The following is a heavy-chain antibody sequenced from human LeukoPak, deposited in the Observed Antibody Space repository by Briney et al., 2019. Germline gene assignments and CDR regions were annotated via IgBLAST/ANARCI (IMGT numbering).Heavy chain of an antibody. CDR2: ISAYNGNT. V-gene: IGHV1-18*04. Sequence: ASVKVSCKASGYTFTGYYMHWVRQAPGQGLEWMGWISAYNGNTNYAQKLQGRVTMTTDTSTGTAYMELRSLRSDDTAVYYCARDYYDSSGYYYAFFDYWGQGTLVTVSS. CDR1: GYTFTGYY. CDR3: ARDYYDSSGYYYAFFDY. J-gene: IGHJ4*02. D-gene: IGHD3-22*01.